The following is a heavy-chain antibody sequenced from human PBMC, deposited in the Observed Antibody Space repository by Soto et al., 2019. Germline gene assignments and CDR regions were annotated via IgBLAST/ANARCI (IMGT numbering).Heavy chain of an antibody. CDR3: ARSPYTNSWYYFDY. CDR1: GYTFTMYG. V-gene: IGHV1-18*01. J-gene: IGHJ4*02. D-gene: IGHD6-13*01. Sequence: QVQLVQSGAEVKKPGASVKVSCKTSGYTFTMYGISWVRQAPEQGLEWMGWISTYNGNTNSAQKFQGRVTMTTDTSTSTAYMELRSLRSDDTAVYDCARSPYTNSWYYFDYWGQGTLVTVSS. CDR2: ISTYNGNT.